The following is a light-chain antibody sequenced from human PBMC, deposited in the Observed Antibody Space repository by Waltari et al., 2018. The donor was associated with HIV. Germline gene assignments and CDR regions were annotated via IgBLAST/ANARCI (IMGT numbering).Light chain of an antibody. J-gene: IGLJ3*02. Sequence: QSVLTQPPSVSAAPGQRVTISCSGSSSNIGNNYVSWYQHLPGAAPKLLIYDNNNRPSGIPDRFSGSKSGTSATLVITGLQTGDEADYYCGTWDSSLSAVFGGGT. CDR1: SSNIGNNY. CDR3: GTWDSSLSAV. CDR2: DNN. V-gene: IGLV1-51*01.